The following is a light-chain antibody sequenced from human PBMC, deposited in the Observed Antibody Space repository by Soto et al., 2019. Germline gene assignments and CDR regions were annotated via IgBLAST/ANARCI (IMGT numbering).Light chain of an antibody. CDR1: QGISSY. CDR2: AAS. CDR3: QQLNSFPWT. V-gene: IGKV1-9*01. J-gene: IGKJ1*01. Sequence: DIQLTQSPSFLSASVGDRVTITCRASQGISSYLAWYQQKPGKAPKLLIYAASTLQSGVPSRFSGSGSGTDFTLTISSLQPEDFATYYCQQLNSFPWTFGRGTTVEIK.